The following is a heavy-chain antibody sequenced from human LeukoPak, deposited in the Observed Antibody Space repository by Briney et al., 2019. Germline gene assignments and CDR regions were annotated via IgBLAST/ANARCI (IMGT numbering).Heavy chain of an antibody. J-gene: IGHJ5*02. CDR2: INHSGIS. Sequence: KPSETLSLTCAVYGGSFSGYYYWSWIRQPPGKGLEWIGEINHSGISNYNPSLESRVTISVDTSKNQFSLKLSSVTAADTAVYYCARGLPYYDFWSGNGWFDPWGQGTLVTVSS. D-gene: IGHD3-3*01. CDR3: ARGLPYYDFWSGNGWFDP. V-gene: IGHV4-34*01. CDR1: GGSFSGYYY.